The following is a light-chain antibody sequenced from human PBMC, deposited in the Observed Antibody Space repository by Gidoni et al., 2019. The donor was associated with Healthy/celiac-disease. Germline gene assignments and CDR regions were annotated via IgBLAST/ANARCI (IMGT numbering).Light chain of an antibody. Sequence: AIRKTQSPSSLSASTGDRVTITCRASQGISSYLAWYQQKTGKAPKLLIYAASTLQSGVPSSISGSGSGTDFTLTISCLQSEDFATYYCQQYYSYPPGYTFGQGTKLEIK. CDR2: AAS. V-gene: IGKV1-8*01. CDR1: QGISSY. CDR3: QQYYSYPPGYT. J-gene: IGKJ2*01.